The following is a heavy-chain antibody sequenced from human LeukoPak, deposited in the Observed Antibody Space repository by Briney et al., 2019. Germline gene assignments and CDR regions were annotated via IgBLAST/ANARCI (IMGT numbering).Heavy chain of an antibody. J-gene: IGHJ5*02. D-gene: IGHD5-18*01. CDR2: IYYSGST. CDR3: AREAVSYGPNWFDP. CDR1: GGSFSSYY. Sequence: SETLSLTCAVYGGSFSSYYWSWIRQPPGKGLEWIGYIYYSGSTNYNPSLKSRVTISVDTSKNQFSLKLSSVTAADTAVYYCAREAVSYGPNWFDPWGQGTLVTVSS. V-gene: IGHV4-59*01.